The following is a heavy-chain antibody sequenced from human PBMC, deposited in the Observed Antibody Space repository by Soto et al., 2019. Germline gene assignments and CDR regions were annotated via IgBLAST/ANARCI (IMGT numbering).Heavy chain of an antibody. V-gene: IGHV1-2*04. D-gene: IGHD2-2*01. CDR2: INPNSGGT. CDR3: ARALTLTSIVVVPAAMRMHNGFDP. J-gene: IGHJ5*02. Sequence: ASVKVSCKASGYTFTGYYMHWVRQAPGQGLEWMGWINPNSGGTNYAQKFQGWVTKTRDTSISTAYMELRRMRSDYPDMNYCARALTLTSIVVVPAAMRMHNGFDPWGQGTLVTVSS. CDR1: GYTFTGYY.